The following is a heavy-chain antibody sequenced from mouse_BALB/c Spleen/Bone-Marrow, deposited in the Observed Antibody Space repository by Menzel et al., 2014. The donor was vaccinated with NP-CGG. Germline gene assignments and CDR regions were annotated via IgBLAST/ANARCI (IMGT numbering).Heavy chain of an antibody. V-gene: IGHV3-8*02. CDR3: ARGNGYHFDY. Sequence: EVNVVESGPSLVKPSQTLSLTCSVTGDSITSSYWNWIRKFPGNKLEYMGYISYSGNAYYNPSFKSRISLTRDTSKNQYYLQLNSVTTEDTATYFCARGNGYHFDYWGQGTTLTVSS. CDR1: GDSITSSY. J-gene: IGHJ2*01. CDR2: ISYSGNA. D-gene: IGHD1-2*01.